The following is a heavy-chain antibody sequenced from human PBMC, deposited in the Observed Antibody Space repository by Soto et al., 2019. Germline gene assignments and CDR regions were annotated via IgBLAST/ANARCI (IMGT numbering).Heavy chain of an antibody. CDR1: GYTFTMYS. CDR2: ISTYTGDT. J-gene: IGHJ6*02. V-gene: IGHV1-18*01. CDR3: ARGIAASGAWHDGMDV. Sequence: QAQLVQSGTEAKRPGASVRVSCKASGYTFTMYSISWVRQAPGQGLEWLGWISTYTGDTQYAQKVQGRDTVTTDTSTTTAYMELRRLRHDDTAVYYGARGIAASGAWHDGMDVWGQGTTVTVSS. D-gene: IGHD6-13*01.